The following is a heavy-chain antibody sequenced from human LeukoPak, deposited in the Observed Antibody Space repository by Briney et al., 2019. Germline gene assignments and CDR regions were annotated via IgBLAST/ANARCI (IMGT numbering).Heavy chain of an antibody. CDR2: IYYSGST. V-gene: IGHV4-39*01. D-gene: IGHD6-19*01. J-gene: IGHJ5*02. Sequence: SETLSLTCTVSGGSISSGGYYWGWIRQPPGKGLEWIGSIYYSGSTDYNPSLKSRVTITVDTSKNQFSLKLTSVTAADGGVYYCARQYSSGWPWFDPWGQGTLVTVSS. CDR3: ARQYSSGWPWFDP. CDR1: GGSISSGGYY.